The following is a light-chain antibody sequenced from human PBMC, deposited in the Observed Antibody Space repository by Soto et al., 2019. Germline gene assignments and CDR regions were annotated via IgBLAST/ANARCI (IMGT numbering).Light chain of an antibody. Sequence: QPVLTQSSSASASLGSSVKLTCTLSSGHSSYIIAWHRQQPGKASRYLMKLEGSGSYNKGSGVPDRFSGSSSGADRYLTISNLQSEDEADYYCETWDSNTRVFGGGTQLTVL. J-gene: IGLJ3*02. V-gene: IGLV4-60*03. CDR3: ETWDSNTRV. CDR1: SGHSSYI. CDR2: LEGSGSY.